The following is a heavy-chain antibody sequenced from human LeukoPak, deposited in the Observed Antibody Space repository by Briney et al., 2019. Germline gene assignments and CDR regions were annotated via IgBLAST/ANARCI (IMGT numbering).Heavy chain of an antibody. D-gene: IGHD3-9*01. CDR2: IWYDGSNK. V-gene: IGHV3-33*01. CDR3: ARGYGYDILTGYYMGLRS. J-gene: IGHJ5*02. CDR1: GFTFSSYC. Sequence: PGRSLRLSCAASGFTFSSYCMHWVRQAPGKGREWVAVIWYDGSNKYYADSVKGRFTISRDNSKNTLYLQMNSLRAEDTAVYYCARGYGYDILTGYYMGLRSWGQGTLVTVSS.